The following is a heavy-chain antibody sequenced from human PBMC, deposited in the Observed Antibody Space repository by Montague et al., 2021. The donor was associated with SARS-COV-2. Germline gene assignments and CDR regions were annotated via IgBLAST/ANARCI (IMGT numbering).Heavy chain of an antibody. J-gene: IGHJ4*02. V-gene: IGHV4-34*01. CDR2: IKQSGST. CDR1: GGSFGDDH. Sequence: SETLSLTCGVYGGSFGDDHWSWIRQPPGKGLEWIGDIKQSGSTNYNPSLKSRVTISVATSRNQFSLKLTSVTAADTAVYFCASGHLSVSMIVVVFTSASYYFDYWGQGALVTVSS. CDR3: ASGHLSVSMIVVVFTSASYYFDY. D-gene: IGHD3-22*01.